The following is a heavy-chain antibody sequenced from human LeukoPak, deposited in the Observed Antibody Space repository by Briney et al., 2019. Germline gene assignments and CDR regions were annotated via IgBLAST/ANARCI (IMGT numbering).Heavy chain of an antibody. V-gene: IGHV4-61*08. CDR3: TRASVGSNSEFDY. Sequence: SQTLSLTCTVSGGSISSGGYYWSWIRQPPGKGLEWIGFVFYSGSTNYNPSLKSRVTISIDTSKNQFSLNLSSVTAADTAMYYCTRASVGSNSEFDYWGQGTLVTVSS. J-gene: IGHJ4*02. CDR1: GGSISSGGYY. D-gene: IGHD4-23*01. CDR2: VFYSGST.